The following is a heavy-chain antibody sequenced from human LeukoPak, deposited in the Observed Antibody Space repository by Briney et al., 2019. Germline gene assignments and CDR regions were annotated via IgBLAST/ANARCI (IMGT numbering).Heavy chain of an antibody. CDR2: INHSGST. D-gene: IGHD2-2*01. Sequence: SESLSLTCAASGGSFSGYYWSWIRQAPGKGLGWIGEINHSGSTNYNPSLKSRVTISIDTSKNQFSLKLSSVTAADTAVYYCARLGHQYQLLWGENFQHWGQGTLVTVSS. CDR3: ARLGHQYQLLWGENFQH. J-gene: IGHJ1*01. V-gene: IGHV4-34*01. CDR1: GGSFSGYY.